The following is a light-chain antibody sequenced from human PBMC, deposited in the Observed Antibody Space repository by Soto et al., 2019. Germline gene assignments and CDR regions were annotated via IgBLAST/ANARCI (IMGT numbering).Light chain of an antibody. CDR1: QTVTSY. Sequence: EIMLTQSPATLSLSPGERATLSCRASQTVTSYLTWYQQKPGQAPRLLIYDVSNRASGIPARFSGSGSETDFTLTISSLEPEDFAVYYCQQRSDWPLTFGQGTRLEN. J-gene: IGKJ5*01. V-gene: IGKV3-11*01. CDR3: QQRSDWPLT. CDR2: DVS.